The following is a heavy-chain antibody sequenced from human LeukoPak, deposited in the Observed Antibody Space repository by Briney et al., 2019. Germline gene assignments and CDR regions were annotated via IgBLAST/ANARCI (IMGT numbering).Heavy chain of an antibody. J-gene: IGHJ4*02. CDR1: GFTFSDYS. CDR2: IGIDSGNT. CDR3: ARDYKYAFDN. D-gene: IGHD5-24*01. Sequence: GSLGLSCAASGFTFSDYSMNWVRQAPGKGLEWTSYIGIDSGNTNYADSVKGRFTISGDKAKNSLYLQMNSLRVEDTAVYYCARDYKYAFDNWGQGTLVTVSS. V-gene: IGHV3-48*01.